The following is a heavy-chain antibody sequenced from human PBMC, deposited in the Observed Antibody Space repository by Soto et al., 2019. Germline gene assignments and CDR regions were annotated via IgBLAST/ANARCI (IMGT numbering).Heavy chain of an antibody. CDR1: GDSISSSSDY. CDR2: MYSSGSP. Sequence: PSETLSLTCTVSGDSISSSSDYWGWIRQPPGKGLEWIGNMYSSGSPYYNPSLKSRVTISVDTSKNQFSLKLSSVTAADTAVYYCASNPPQAGDRTFGYWGQGTLVTVS. J-gene: IGHJ4*02. V-gene: IGHV4-39*07. D-gene: IGHD7-27*01. CDR3: ASNPPQAGDRTFGY.